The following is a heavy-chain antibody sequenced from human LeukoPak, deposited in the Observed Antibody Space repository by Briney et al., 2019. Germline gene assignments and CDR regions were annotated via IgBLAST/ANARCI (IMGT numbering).Heavy chain of an antibody. CDR3: ARDLRQQLVNNWFDP. Sequence: PSETLSLTCTVSGGSISSFYWSWIRQPPGKGLEWIGYIYYSGSINYNPSLKSRVTISVDTSKNQFSLNLYSVTAADTAVYYCARDLRQQLVNNWFDPWGQGTLVTVSS. CDR1: GGSISSFY. CDR2: IYYSGSI. J-gene: IGHJ5*02. V-gene: IGHV4-59*01. D-gene: IGHD6-13*01.